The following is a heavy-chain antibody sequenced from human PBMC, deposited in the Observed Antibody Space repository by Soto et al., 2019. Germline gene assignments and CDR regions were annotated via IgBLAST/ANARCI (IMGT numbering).Heavy chain of an antibody. CDR1: GFTFSSYG. CDR2: IWYDGSNK. J-gene: IGHJ6*02. V-gene: IGHV3-33*01. Sequence: RRLSCAASGFTFSSYGMHWVRQAPGKGLEWVAVIWYDGSNKYYADSVKGRFTISRDNSKNTLYLQMNSLRAEDTAVYYCARDSRRNYGMDVWGQGTTVTVSS. CDR3: ARDSRRNYGMDV.